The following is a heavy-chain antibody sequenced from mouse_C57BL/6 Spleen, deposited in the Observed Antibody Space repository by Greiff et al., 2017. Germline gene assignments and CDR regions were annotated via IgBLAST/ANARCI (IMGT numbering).Heavy chain of an antibody. J-gene: IGHJ3*01. V-gene: IGHV1-7*01. CDR1: GYTFTSYW. Sequence: QVQLQQSGAELAKPGASVKLSCKASGYTFTSYWMHWVKQRPGQGLEWIGYINPSSGYTKYNQKFKDKATLTADKSSSTAYMQLSSLTSEDAAVYYYARGTNDYCGRAYWGQGTLVTVSA. CDR3: ARGTNDYCGRAY. D-gene: IGHD2-4*01. CDR2: INPSSGYT.